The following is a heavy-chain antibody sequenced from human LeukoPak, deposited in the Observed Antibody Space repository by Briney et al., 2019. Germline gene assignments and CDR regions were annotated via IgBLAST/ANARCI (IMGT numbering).Heavy chain of an antibody. D-gene: IGHD5-12*01. J-gene: IGHJ4*02. CDR3: AKDSNTGGYSFGS. Sequence: HSGGSLRLSCAASGFTFHHYSMHWVRQPPGKGLEWVSLISWDGGITYYVDSVRGRFTISRDNGKNPLSLEMNSLRTEDTALYYCAKDSNTGGYSFGSWGQGTLVTVTS. CDR2: ISWDGGIT. CDR1: GFTFHHYS. V-gene: IGHV3-43*01.